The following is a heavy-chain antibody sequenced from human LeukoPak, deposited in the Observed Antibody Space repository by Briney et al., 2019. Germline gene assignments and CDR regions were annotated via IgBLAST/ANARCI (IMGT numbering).Heavy chain of an antibody. V-gene: IGHV3-9*01. CDR3: ARGGIGTFDI. Sequence: GRSLSLSCAASGFTFDDYAMHWVRQAPGKGLEWVSGISWNSGSIGYADSVKGRFTISRDNAKNTVYLQMNSLRAEDTAVYYCARGGIGTFDIWGQGTMVAVSS. CDR1: GFTFDDYA. J-gene: IGHJ3*02. CDR2: ISWNSGSI. D-gene: IGHD2/OR15-2a*01.